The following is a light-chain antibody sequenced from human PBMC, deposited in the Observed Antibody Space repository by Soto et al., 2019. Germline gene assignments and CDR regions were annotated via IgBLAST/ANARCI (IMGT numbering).Light chain of an antibody. CDR3: YSYAGRNIWV. Sequence: QSVLAQPPSASGSPGQSVTISCTGSGSDIRAYNFVSWYQQHPGKAPKLMIFGVTERPSGVPDRFSGSKSGNTASLTVSGLQADDEAVYYCYSYAGRNIWVFGGGTQLTV. J-gene: IGLJ3*02. V-gene: IGLV2-8*01. CDR1: GSDIRAYNF. CDR2: GVT.